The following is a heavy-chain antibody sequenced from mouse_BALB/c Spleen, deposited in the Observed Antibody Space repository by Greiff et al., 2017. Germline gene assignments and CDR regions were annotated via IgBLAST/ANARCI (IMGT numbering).Heavy chain of an antibody. D-gene: IGHD1-1*01. J-gene: IGHJ3*01. CDR3: ARDLGDYYGSSPWFAY. CDR1: GFTFSSYA. CDR2: ISSGGSYT. V-gene: IGHV5-9-4*01. Sequence: EVQLQQSGGGLVKPGGSLKLSCAASGFTFSSYAMSWVRQSPEKRLEWVAEISSGGSYTYYPDTVTGRFTISRDNAKNTLYLEMSSLRSEDTAMYYCARDLGDYYGSSPWFAYWGQGTLVTVSA.